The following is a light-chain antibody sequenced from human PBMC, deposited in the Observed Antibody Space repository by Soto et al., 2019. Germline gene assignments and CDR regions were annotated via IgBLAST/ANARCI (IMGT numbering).Light chain of an antibody. CDR2: KAS. J-gene: IGKJ1*01. Sequence: DIQMTQSPSILSASVGDRVTITCRASQSISSWLAWYQQKPGKAPKLLIYKASSLESGVPSRFSGSGSGTEFTLTISSLQPDDFATYYCQQYNSYVWTFGQGTKVDIK. CDR1: QSISSW. CDR3: QQYNSYVWT. V-gene: IGKV1-5*03.